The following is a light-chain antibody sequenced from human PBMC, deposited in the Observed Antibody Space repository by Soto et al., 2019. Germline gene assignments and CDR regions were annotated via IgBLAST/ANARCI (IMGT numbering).Light chain of an antibody. CDR1: QSVSSN. J-gene: IGKJ5*01. V-gene: IGKV3-15*01. CDR2: GAS. CDR3: QQYHNWPPIP. Sequence: EIVMTQSPATLSVSRGERATLSCRARQSVSSNLAWYQQKPGQAPRLLIYGASTRATGIPARFSGSGSGTEFTLTISCLQYEDLTVFYCQQYHNWPPIPFAQVTRLEIK.